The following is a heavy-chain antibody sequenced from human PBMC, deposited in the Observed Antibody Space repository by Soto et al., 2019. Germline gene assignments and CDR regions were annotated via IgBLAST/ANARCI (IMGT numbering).Heavy chain of an antibody. CDR1: GFTFSSYA. D-gene: IGHD6-13*01. Sequence: EVQLLESGGGLVQPGGSLRLSCAASGFTFSSYAMNWVRQAPGKGLEWVSVISGSGGSTYYADSVKGRFTISRDNSKNTLYLQMNSLRADDTAVYYGARRGPGTYFDYWGQGTLVTVSS. CDR3: ARRGPGTYFDY. V-gene: IGHV3-23*01. J-gene: IGHJ4*02. CDR2: ISGSGGST.